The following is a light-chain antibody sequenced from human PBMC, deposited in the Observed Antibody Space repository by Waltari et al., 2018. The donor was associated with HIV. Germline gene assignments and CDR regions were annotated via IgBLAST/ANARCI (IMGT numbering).Light chain of an antibody. CDR2: GTS. CDR3: QQYYKRPPWT. CDR1: QSFSSN. J-gene: IGKJ1*01. V-gene: IGKV3-15*01. Sequence: EIVMTQSPATLSVSPGERATLSCRASQSFSSNLAWYKQKPGQAPRLLLYGTSTRATGIPARFSGSGSGTEFTLTISSLQSEDFAVYYCQQYYKRPPWTFGQGTKVEIK.